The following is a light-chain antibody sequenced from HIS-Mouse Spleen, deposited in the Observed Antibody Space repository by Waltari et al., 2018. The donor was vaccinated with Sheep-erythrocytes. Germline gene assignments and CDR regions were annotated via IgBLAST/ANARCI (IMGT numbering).Light chain of an antibody. CDR3: QQSYSTPPLT. Sequence: DIQMTQSSSSLSASVGDRFTITCRASQSISSYLNWYQQKPGKAPKLLIYAASSLQSGVPSRFSGSGSGTDFTLTISSLQPEDFATYYCQQSYSTPPLTFGGGTKVEIK. V-gene: IGKV1-39*01. CDR2: AAS. J-gene: IGKJ4*01. CDR1: QSISSY.